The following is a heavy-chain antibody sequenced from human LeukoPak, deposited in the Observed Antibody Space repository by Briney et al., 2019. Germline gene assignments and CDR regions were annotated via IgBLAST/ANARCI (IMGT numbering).Heavy chain of an antibody. J-gene: IGHJ4*02. D-gene: IGHD6-13*01. Sequence: GGSLRLSCAASGFTFSSYSMNWVRQAPGKGLEWVSYISSSSSTIYYADSVKGRFTISRDNAKNSLYLQMNSLRAGDTAVYYCARGPRSRRAAAGPFDYWGQGTLVTVSS. V-gene: IGHV3-48*01. CDR1: GFTFSSYS. CDR2: ISSSSSTI. CDR3: ARGPRSRRAAAGPFDY.